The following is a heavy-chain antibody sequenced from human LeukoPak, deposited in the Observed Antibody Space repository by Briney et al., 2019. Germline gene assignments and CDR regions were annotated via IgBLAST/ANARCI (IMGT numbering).Heavy chain of an antibody. J-gene: IGHJ4*02. Sequence: ASVKVSCKASGGTFSSYAISLVRQAPGQGLEWMGWMNPNSGNTGYAQKFQGRVTMTRNTSISTAYMELSSLRSEDTAVYYCARGSAYGDYGYWGQGTQVTVSS. CDR3: ARGSAYGDYGY. CDR1: GGTFSSYA. V-gene: IGHV1-8*02. D-gene: IGHD4-17*01. CDR2: MNPNSGNT.